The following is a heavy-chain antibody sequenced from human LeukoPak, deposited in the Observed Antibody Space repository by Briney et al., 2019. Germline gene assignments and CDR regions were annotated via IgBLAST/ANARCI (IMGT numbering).Heavy chain of an antibody. CDR1: GYTFTSYG. V-gene: IGHV1-18*01. J-gene: IGHJ4*02. CDR2: ISVYNGNT. D-gene: IGHD3-10*01. CDR3: ARGPLRGTMVRGPFDY. Sequence: ASVKVSCKASGYTFTSYGISWVRQAPGQGLEWMGWISVYNGNTKYAQKLQGRVTMTTDTSTSTAYMELRSLRSNDTAVYYCARGPLRGTMVRGPFDYWGQGTLVTVSS.